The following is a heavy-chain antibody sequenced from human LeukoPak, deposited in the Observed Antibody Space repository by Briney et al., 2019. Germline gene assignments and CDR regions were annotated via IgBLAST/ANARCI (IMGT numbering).Heavy chain of an antibody. Sequence: GESLKISCKGSGYSFTKYWIGWVRQMPGKGLEWTGNIDPSDSETRYSPSFQGQVTISVDKSISTAYLQWSSLKASDTAMYYCARGRQQLVPDWFDPWGQGTLVTVSS. J-gene: IGHJ5*02. CDR3: ARGRQQLVPDWFDP. V-gene: IGHV5-51*01. D-gene: IGHD6-13*01. CDR1: GYSFTKYW. CDR2: IDPSDSET.